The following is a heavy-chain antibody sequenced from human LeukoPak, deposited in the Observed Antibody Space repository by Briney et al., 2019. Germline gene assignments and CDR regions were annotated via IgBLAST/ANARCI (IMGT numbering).Heavy chain of an antibody. J-gene: IGHJ4*02. CDR1: GFTFSGYG. CDR3: AKDRYSGGSLIDF. CDR2: ISYDGSNT. V-gene: IGHV3-30*18. Sequence: GGSLRLSCAASGFTFSGYGMHWVRQAPGKGLEWVAVISYDGSNTYYADSVKGRFTISRDNSKNTLYLQMNSLRAEDTAVYHCAKDRYSGGSLIDFWGQGTLVTVSS. D-gene: IGHD5-12*01.